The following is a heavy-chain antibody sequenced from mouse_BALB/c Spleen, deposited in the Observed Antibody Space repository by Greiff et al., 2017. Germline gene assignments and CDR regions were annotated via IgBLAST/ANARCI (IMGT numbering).Heavy chain of an antibody. D-gene: IGHD1-1*01. J-gene: IGHJ4*01. CDR3: AREGNYGSSYVGYYAMDY. CDR2: IWAGGST. CDR1: GFSLTSYG. Sequence: VQLQESGPGLVAPSQSLSITCTVSGFSLTSYGVHWVRQPPGKGLEWLGVIWAGGSTNYNSALMSRLSISKDNSKSQVFLKMNSLQTDDTAMYYCAREGNYGSSYVGYYAMDYWGQGTSVTVSS. V-gene: IGHV2-9*02.